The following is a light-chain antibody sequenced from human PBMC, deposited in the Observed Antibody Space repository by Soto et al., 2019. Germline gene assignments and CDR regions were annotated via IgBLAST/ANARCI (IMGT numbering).Light chain of an antibody. J-gene: IGLJ2*01. CDR2: EVT. CDR1: TSDVGTCNF. CDR3: SSCTATTTLV. V-gene: IGLV2-14*01. Sequence: QSVLTQPASVSGSPGQSITISRTGTTSDVGTCNFVSWYQQHPGKAPKLILYEVTNRPSGVSNRFSGSKSGNTASLTISGLQADDEAYYFCSSCTATTTLVFGGGTKVTVL.